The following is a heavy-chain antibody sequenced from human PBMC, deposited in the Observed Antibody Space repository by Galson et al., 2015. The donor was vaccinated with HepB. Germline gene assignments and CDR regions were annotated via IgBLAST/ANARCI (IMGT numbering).Heavy chain of an antibody. D-gene: IGHD3-22*01. CDR3: ARDRDSSEYGDFDW. J-gene: IGHJ4*02. CDR1: GYTFINYV. CDR2: INSGNGNT. Sequence: SVKVSCKASGYTFINYVVHWVRRAPGQRLEWMGWINSGNGNTKYSQRFQGRVTFTRDTSASTAYMELSSLRSEDTAVYYCARDRDSSEYGDFDWWGQGTLVTVSS. V-gene: IGHV1-3*01.